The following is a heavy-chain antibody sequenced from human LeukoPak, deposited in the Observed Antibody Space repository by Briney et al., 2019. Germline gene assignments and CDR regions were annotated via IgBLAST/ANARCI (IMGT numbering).Heavy chain of an antibody. Sequence: GGSLRLSCAASGFTVSSNYMSWVRQAPGKGLEWVSVIYSGGSTYYADYVKGRFTISRDNSKNTLYLQMNSLRAEDTAVYYCAREREGVSSSGNYYYYYMDVWGKGTTVTVSS. J-gene: IGHJ6*03. V-gene: IGHV3-53*01. CDR2: IYSGGST. D-gene: IGHD6-6*01. CDR3: AREREGVSSSGNYYYYYMDV. CDR1: GFTVSSNY.